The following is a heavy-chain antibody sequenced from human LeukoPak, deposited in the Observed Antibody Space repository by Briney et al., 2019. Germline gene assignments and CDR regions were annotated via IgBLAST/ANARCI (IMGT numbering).Heavy chain of an antibody. CDR2: IYYSGST. CDR1: GGSISSYY. Sequence: ETLSLTCTVSGGSISSYYWSWIRQPPGKGLEWIGYIYYSGSTNYNPSLKSRVTISVDTSKNQFSLKLSSVTAADTAVYYCARALDSSGYYNYWGQGTLVTASS. V-gene: IGHV4-59*01. CDR3: ARALDSSGYYNY. J-gene: IGHJ4*02. D-gene: IGHD3-22*01.